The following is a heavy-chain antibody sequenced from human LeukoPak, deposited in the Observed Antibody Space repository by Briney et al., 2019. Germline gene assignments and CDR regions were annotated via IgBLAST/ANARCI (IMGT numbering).Heavy chain of an antibody. CDR3: ARSRGGWLQQIDY. CDR1: GFTFSSYA. V-gene: IGHV3-30*04. CDR2: ISYDGSNK. Sequence: AGGSLRLSCAASGFTFSSYAMHWVRQAPGKGLEGVAVISYDGSNKYYADSVKGRFTISRDNSKNTLYLQMNSLRAEDTAVYYCARSRGGWLQQIDYWGQGTLVTVSS. D-gene: IGHD5-24*01. J-gene: IGHJ4*02.